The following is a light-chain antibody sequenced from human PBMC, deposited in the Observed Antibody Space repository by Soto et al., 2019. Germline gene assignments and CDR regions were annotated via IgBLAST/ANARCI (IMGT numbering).Light chain of an antibody. CDR1: QSVSSSY. Sequence: EIVLTQSPGTLSLSPGERATLSCRASQSVSSSYLAWYQQKPGQAPRLLIYGASSRATGIPDRFRGSGSGPDFTLTISRLEPEDFALYYCHQYGSSLIFTFGPGTKVDIK. CDR3: HQYGSSLIFT. V-gene: IGKV3-20*01. J-gene: IGKJ3*01. CDR2: GAS.